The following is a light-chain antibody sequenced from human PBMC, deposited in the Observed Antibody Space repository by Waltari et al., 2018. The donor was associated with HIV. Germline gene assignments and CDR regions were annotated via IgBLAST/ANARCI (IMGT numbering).Light chain of an antibody. CDR1: QSVLYSSNNKNY. V-gene: IGKV4-1*01. J-gene: IGKJ2*01. CDR2: WAS. CDR3: QQYYRTPDT. Sequence: DIVMTQSPDSLAVSLGERATINCKSSQSVLYSSNNKNYLAWYQQKPGQPPKLLIYWASTRESGVPDRFSGSGSGTDFTLTLSSLPAEDVAVYYCQQYYRTPDTFGQGTKLEIK.